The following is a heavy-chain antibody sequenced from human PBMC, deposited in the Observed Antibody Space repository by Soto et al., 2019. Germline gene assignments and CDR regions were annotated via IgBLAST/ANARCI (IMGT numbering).Heavy chain of an antibody. CDR3: ARDLNTDSWYYFDV. Sequence: SETLSLTCTVSGGSIISYYWSWIRQPPGKGLEWIGYIYNSGSTDYNPSLKSRVTISVGTSKNQFSLKLNSVTAADTAVYYCARDLNTDSWYYFDVWGPGILVTVSS. V-gene: IGHV4-59*01. D-gene: IGHD6-13*01. CDR2: IYNSGST. J-gene: IGHJ4*02. CDR1: GGSIISYY.